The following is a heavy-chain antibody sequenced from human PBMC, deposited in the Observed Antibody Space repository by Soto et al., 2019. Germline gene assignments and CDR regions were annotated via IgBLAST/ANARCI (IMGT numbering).Heavy chain of an antibody. D-gene: IGHD3-22*01. V-gene: IGHV4-59*01. J-gene: IGHJ4*02. CDR1: GGSTSSYY. CDR2: IYYSGTT. Sequence: QVQLQESGPGLVKPSETLSLTCTVSGGSTSSYYWSWIRQPPGKGLEWIGYIYYSGTTHYNPSLKSRVTISLDTSKNQFSLKLSSVTAADTAVYYCARVGDYYFDGRGYYFDYWGQGTLVTVSS. CDR3: ARVGDYYFDGRGYYFDY.